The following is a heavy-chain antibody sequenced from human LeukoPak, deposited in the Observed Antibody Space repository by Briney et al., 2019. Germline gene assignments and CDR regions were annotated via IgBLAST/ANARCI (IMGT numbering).Heavy chain of an antibody. V-gene: IGHV3-7*01. D-gene: IGHD6-13*01. CDR2: IKQDGSEK. Sequence: PGGSLRLSCAASGFTFSSYWMSWVRQAPGKGLEGVAHIKQDGSEKYYVDSVKGRFTLSRDNPKNSLYLQMNSLRAEDTAVYYCARDRSIAAAGTTDWFDPWGQGTLVTVSS. J-gene: IGHJ5*02. CDR3: ARDRSIAAAGTTDWFDP. CDR1: GFTFSSYW.